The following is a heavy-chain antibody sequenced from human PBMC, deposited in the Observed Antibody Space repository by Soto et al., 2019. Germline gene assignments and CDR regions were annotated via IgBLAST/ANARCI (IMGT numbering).Heavy chain of an antibody. CDR1: GFTFSSYG. J-gene: IGHJ6*02. CDR2: ICYYGSNK. CDR3: ARDLGDSGWYVHYYGMDV. Sequence: QVQLVESGGGVVQPGRSLRLSCAASGFTFSSYGMHWVRQAPGKGLEWVAVICYYGSNKYYADSVKGRFTISRDNSKNTLYLQMNSLRAEDTAVYYCARDLGDSGWYVHYYGMDVWGQGTTVTVSS. D-gene: IGHD6-19*01. V-gene: IGHV3-33*01.